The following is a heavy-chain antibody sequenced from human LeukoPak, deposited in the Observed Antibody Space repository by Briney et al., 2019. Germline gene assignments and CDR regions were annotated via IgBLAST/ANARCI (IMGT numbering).Heavy chain of an antibody. CDR1: GFTFVTFA. D-gene: IGHD6-13*01. J-gene: IGHJ6*03. Sequence: PGGSLRLSCAASGFTFVTFAMGWVRQAPGKGLERVSTISGSGGGTYYADSVKGRFTISRDNSKNTLYLQMNSLRAEDTAVYYCAKHKGAGSRYSYSMDVWGKGATVTVSS. V-gene: IGHV3-23*01. CDR3: AKHKGAGSRYSYSMDV. CDR2: ISGSGGGT.